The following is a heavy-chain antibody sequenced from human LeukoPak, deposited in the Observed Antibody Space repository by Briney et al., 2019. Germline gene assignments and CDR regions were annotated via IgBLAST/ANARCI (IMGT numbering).Heavy chain of an antibody. D-gene: IGHD2-21*02. V-gene: IGHV4-4*08. CDR2: IYYSGSI. J-gene: IGHJ4*02. CDR3: ARDPGGDSDY. Sequence: SETLSLTCTVSGGSISSYYWSWIRQSPGKGLEWIGYIYYSGSINYNPSLKSRVTISIDTSKNQFSLRLTSVTAADTAVYYCARDPGGDSDYWGQGTLVTVSS. CDR1: GGSISSYY.